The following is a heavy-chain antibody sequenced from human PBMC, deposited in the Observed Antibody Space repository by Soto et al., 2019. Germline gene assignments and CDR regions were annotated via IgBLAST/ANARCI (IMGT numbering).Heavy chain of an antibody. V-gene: IGHV4-31*03. CDR1: GGSISSGGYY. CDR3: ARAGHYYDSSGWGPDAFDI. CDR2: IYYSGST. J-gene: IGHJ3*02. D-gene: IGHD3-22*01. Sequence: SETLSLTCTVSGGSISSGGYYWSWIRQHPGKGLEWIGYIYYSGSTYYNPSLKSRVTISVDTSKNQFSLKLSSVTAADTAVYYCARAGHYYDSSGWGPDAFDIWGQGTMVTVSS.